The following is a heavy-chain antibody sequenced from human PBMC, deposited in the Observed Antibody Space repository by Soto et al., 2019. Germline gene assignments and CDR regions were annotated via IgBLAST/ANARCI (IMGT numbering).Heavy chain of an antibody. CDR3: DSSGYYPFDY. D-gene: IGHD3-22*01. V-gene: IGHV4-31*03. J-gene: IGHJ4*02. CDR1: GGSISSGGYY. CDR2: IYYSGST. Sequence: SETLSLTCTVSGGSISSGGYYWSWIRQHPGKGLEWIGYIYYSGSTYYNPSLKSRVTISVDTSKNQFSLKLSSVTAADTAVYYYDSSGYYPFDYWGQGTLVTVS.